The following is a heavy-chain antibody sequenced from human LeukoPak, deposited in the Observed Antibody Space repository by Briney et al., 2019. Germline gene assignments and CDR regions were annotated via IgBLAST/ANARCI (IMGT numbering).Heavy chain of an antibody. CDR2: VKKDGSDT. Sequence: GGSLRLSCAASGFTFGNFWMTWVRQGPPKGLEWVASVKKDGSDTSYVDSVKGRFTISRDNANNRLYLQLNSLRVEDTAVYYCARGPPTPRPIGDALEIWGQGTMVTVSS. V-gene: IGHV3-7*01. CDR3: ARGPPTPRPIGDALEI. J-gene: IGHJ3*02. CDR1: GFTFGNFW. D-gene: IGHD4-17*01.